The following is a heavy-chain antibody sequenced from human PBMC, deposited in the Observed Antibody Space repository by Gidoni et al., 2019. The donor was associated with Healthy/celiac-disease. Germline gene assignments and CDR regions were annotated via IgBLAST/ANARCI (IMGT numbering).Heavy chain of an antibody. D-gene: IGHD1-26*01. J-gene: IGHJ4*02. Sequence: EVQLVESGGGLVTPGGSLRLSCAASGFTFSSYSMNWVRQAPGKGLEWVSSISSSSSYIYYADSVKGRFTISRDNAKNSLYLQMNSLRAEDTAVYYCARDQAYPGSYFDYWGQGTLVTVSS. CDR3: ARDQAYPGSYFDY. CDR1: GFTFSSYS. V-gene: IGHV3-21*01. CDR2: ISSSSSYI.